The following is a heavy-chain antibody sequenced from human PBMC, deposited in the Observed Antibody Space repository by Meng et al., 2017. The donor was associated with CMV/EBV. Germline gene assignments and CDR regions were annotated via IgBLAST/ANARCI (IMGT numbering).Heavy chain of an antibody. CDR3: AREGYSGGLDY. V-gene: IGHV3-23*01. J-gene: IGHJ4*02. CDR1: GFTFSSYA. D-gene: IGHD6-13*01. Sequence: GESLKISCAASGFTFSSYAMSWVRQAPGKGLEWVSAISGSGGSTYYADSVKGRFTISRDNSKNTLYLQMNSLRAEDTAVYYCAREGYSGGLDYWGQGTLVTVSS. CDR2: ISGSGGST.